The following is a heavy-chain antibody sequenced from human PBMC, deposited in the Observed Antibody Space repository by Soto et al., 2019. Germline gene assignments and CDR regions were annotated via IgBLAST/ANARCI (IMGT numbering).Heavy chain of an antibody. J-gene: IGHJ5*02. CDR1: GGSISSYY. CDR2: IYYSGST. CDR3: ARGRYSSGWKGWFDP. V-gene: IGHV4-59*07. Sequence: SDTLSITCXVSGGSISSYYCIWIRPPPGKGLEWIGYIYYSGSTNYNPSLKSRVTISVDTSKNQFSLKLSSVTAADTAVYYCARGRYSSGWKGWFDPWGQGTLVTVSS. D-gene: IGHD6-19*01.